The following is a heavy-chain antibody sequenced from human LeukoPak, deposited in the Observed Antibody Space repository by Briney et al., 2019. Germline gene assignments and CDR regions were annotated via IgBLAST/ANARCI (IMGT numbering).Heavy chain of an antibody. Sequence: GGSLRLSCAASGFTVSSNYMSWVRQAPGKGLEWVSVIYSGGSIYYADSVKGRFTISRDNSKNTLYLQMNSLRAEDTAVYYCASEWLRLGAFDIWGQGTMVTVSS. V-gene: IGHV3-53*01. CDR1: GFTVSSNY. CDR3: ASEWLRLGAFDI. J-gene: IGHJ3*02. D-gene: IGHD5-12*01. CDR2: IYSGGSI.